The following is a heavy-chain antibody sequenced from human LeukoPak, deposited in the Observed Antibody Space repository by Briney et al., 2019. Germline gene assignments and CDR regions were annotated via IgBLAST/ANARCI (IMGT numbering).Heavy chain of an antibody. CDR3: ARDDYGDLQYFEN. D-gene: IGHD4-17*01. Sequence: ASVNVSRKSSVYTFTDYFLHWVRQAPGQGLEWLGWINPNDGGTLHAQKFQGRVTMTRDSSITTAYMELNGLRSDDTAVYYCARDDYGDLQYFENWGQGTLVTVSS. J-gene: IGHJ4*02. CDR1: VYTFTDYF. CDR2: INPNDGGT. V-gene: IGHV1-2*02.